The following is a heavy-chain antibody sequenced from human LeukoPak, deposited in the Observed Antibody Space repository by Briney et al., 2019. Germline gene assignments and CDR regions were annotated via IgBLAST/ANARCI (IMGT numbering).Heavy chain of an antibody. J-gene: IGHJ4*02. CDR1: GFSFSNYD. Sequence: GGSLRLSCAASGFSFSNYDMTWVRQAPDEGLEWVSSISPGHATFYADSVKGRFSISRDNSRNTMYLQMSSLRAEDTAVYYCAKDFDYWGQGTLVTVSS. V-gene: IGHV3-23*01. CDR2: ISPGHAT. CDR3: AKDFDY.